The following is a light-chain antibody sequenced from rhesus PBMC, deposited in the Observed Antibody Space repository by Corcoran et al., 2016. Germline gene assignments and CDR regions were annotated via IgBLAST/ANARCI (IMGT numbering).Light chain of an antibody. V-gene: IGKV1-32*03. CDR2: YAK. J-gene: IGKJ2*01. CDR3: QQGYSTPYS. CDR1: QGISSY. Sequence: DIQMSQSPSSLSASVGDRVTITCRASQGISSYLNWYQQKPGKAPKLLIYYAKRLASGVPSLFSGSGSGTDYTLPIRRLQPEDFATYCCQQGYSTPYSFGPGTKVEIE.